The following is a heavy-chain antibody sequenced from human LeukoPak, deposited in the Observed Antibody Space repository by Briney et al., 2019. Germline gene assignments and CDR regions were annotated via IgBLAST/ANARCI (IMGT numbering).Heavy chain of an antibody. J-gene: IGHJ4*02. CDR3: ASSADYYDSSGSPIY. D-gene: IGHD3-22*01. CDR2: ISSNSSYI. Sequence: GGSLRLSCAASGFTFSSYSMNWVRQAPGKGLEGVSSISSNSSYIYYADSVKGRFTISRDNAKNSLYLQMNSLRAEDTAVYYCASSADYYDSSGSPIYWGQGTLVTVSS. CDR1: GFTFSSYS. V-gene: IGHV3-21*01.